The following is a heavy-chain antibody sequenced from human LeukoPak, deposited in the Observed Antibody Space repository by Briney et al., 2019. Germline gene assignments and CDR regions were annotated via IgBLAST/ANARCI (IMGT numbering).Heavy chain of an antibody. V-gene: IGHV1-2*02. D-gene: IGHD5-18*01. J-gene: IGHJ4*02. Sequence: ASVKVSCKASGYTFTGYYMHWVRQAPGQGLEWMGWINPNSGGTNYAQKFQGRVTMTRDTSISTAYMELSRLRSDDTAVYYCARLPDVDTAMFQDYWGQGTLVTVSS. CDR1: GYTFTGYY. CDR3: ARLPDVDTAMFQDY. CDR2: INPNSGGT.